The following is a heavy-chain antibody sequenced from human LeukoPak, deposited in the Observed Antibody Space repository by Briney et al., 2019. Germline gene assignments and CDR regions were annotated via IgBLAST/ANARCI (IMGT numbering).Heavy chain of an antibody. V-gene: IGHV4-4*07. D-gene: IGHD1-14*01. J-gene: IGHJ4*02. CDR2: VYTSGSP. Sequence: SETLSLTCTVSGGSISSYCWSWIRQPAGKGMEWIGRVYTSGSPSYNPSLKSRVTMSLATSKNQFSLKLSSVTAADTAVYYYARVRDPRYNFFDDWGQGTLVTVSS. CDR1: GGSISSYC. CDR3: ARVRDPRYNFFDD.